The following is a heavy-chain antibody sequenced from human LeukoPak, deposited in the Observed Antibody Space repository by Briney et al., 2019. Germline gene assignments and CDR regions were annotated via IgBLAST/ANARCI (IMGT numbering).Heavy chain of an antibody. CDR2: IYYSGST. CDR3: AREGWQWLHAFDI. CDR1: GGSISSYY. J-gene: IGHJ3*02. V-gene: IGHV4-59*01. Sequence: SETLSLTCTVSGGSISSYYWSWIRQPPGKGLEWIGYIYYSGSTNYNPSLKSRVTISVDTSKNQFSLKLSSVTAADTAVYYCAREGWQWLHAFDIWGQGTMVTVSS. D-gene: IGHD6-19*01.